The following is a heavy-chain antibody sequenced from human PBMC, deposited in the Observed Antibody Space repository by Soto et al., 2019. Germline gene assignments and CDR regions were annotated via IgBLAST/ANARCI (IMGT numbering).Heavy chain of an antibody. CDR2: IIHIFGTA. V-gene: IGHV1-69*13. CDR1: GGTFSSYG. Sequence: SVKVSCKASGGTFSSYGMSWVRQAPGRGLEWMGGIIHIFGTANYAQKFQGRVTITADESTRTAYMELSSLRSEDTAVYCCARDLRAGLYGMDVWGQGTTVTVSS. CDR3: ARDLRAGLYGMDV. J-gene: IGHJ6*02.